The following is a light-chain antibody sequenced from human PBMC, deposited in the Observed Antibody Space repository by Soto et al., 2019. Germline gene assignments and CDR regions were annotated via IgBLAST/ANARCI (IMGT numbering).Light chain of an antibody. CDR2: GTS. V-gene: IGKV1-39*01. J-gene: IGKJ1*01. CDR3: QQSYSSSWT. Sequence: DIQMTQSPSSLSASVGDRVTITCRASQSISNLLNWYQHKPGKAPKLLIYGTSTLQSGVPSRFSGSGSGTDFTLTISSLQREDFATYYCQQSYSSSWTFGQGTKVDLK. CDR1: QSISNL.